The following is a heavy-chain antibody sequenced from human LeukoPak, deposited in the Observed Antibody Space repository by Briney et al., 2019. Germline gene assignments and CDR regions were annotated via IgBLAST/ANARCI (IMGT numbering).Heavy chain of an antibody. V-gene: IGHV1-46*01. CDR2: INPSGGSR. D-gene: IGHD1-26*01. J-gene: IGHJ3*02. Sequence: GASVQVSCKASGYTFTSYYMHWVRQAPGQGLEWMGIINPSGGSRSYAQKFQGRVTMTRDTSTSTVYMGLSSLRSEDTAVYYCARGSIVGAKTLGFGAFDIWGQGTVVTVSS. CDR1: GYTFTSYY. CDR3: ARGSIVGAKTLGFGAFDI.